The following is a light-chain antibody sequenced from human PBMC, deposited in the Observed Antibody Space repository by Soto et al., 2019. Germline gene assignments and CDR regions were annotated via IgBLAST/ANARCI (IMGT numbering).Light chain of an antibody. J-gene: IGKJ1*01. CDR3: QQYNSYPVG. CDR1: QSISSW. CDR2: KAS. V-gene: IGKV1-5*03. Sequence: DIQMTQSPSTLSASVGARAPITCRASQSISSWLAWYQQKPGKAPKLLIYKASSLESGVPSRFSGSGSGTEFTLTISSLQPDDFATYYCQQYNSYPVGFGQGTKVDIK.